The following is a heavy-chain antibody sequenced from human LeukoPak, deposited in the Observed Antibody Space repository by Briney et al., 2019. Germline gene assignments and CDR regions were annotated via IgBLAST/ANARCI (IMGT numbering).Heavy chain of an antibody. D-gene: IGHD3-16*02. CDR2: IYHSGRT. J-gene: IGHJ4*02. V-gene: IGHV4-39*07. CDR1: GGSISNTNYY. Sequence: SETLSLTCSVSGGSISNTNYYWGWIRQPPGEGLEWIASIYHSGRTDYNPSLKSRVTISVDTSKNQFSLKLSSVTAADTAVYYCARDIGPMKASVWGQGTLVTVSS. CDR3: ARDIGPMKASV.